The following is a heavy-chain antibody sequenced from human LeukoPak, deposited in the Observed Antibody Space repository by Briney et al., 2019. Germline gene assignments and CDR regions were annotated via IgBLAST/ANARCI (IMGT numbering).Heavy chain of an antibody. Sequence: ASVKVSCKASGGTFSSYAISWVRQAPGQGLEWMGGIIPIFGTANYAQKFQGRVTITADKSTSTAYMELSSLRSEDTAVYYCARALEYSSGWGYYYYYMDVWGKGTTVTVSS. V-gene: IGHV1-69*06. CDR3: ARALEYSSGWGYYYYYMDV. CDR2: IIPIFGTA. CDR1: GGTFSSYA. D-gene: IGHD6-19*01. J-gene: IGHJ6*03.